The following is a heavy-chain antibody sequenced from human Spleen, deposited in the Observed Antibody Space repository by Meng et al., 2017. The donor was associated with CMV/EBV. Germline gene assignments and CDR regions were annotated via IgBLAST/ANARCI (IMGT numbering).Heavy chain of an antibody. D-gene: IGHD6-13*01. CDR3: AKGAAAGPLGYYYYGVDV. V-gene: IGHV3-9*01. Sequence: SLKISCTVSGFTFDDYAMYWVRQAPGKGLEWVSAISSDGANIAYADSVKGRFTISRDNAKNSLYLQMNSLRPEDTALYYCAKGAAAGPLGYYYYGVDVWGQGTTVTVSS. J-gene: IGHJ6*02. CDR1: GFTFDDYA. CDR2: ISSDGANI.